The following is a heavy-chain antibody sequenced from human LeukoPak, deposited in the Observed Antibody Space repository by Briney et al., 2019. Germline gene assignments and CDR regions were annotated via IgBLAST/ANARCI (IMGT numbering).Heavy chain of an antibody. Sequence: GGSLRLSCAASGFTFSSYAMHWVRQAPGKGLEWVAVISYDGSNKYYADSVKGRFTISRDNSKNTLYLQMNSLRAEDTAVYYCARMGGYFDYWGQGTLVNVSS. J-gene: IGHJ4*02. CDR1: GFTFSSYA. V-gene: IGHV3-30*04. CDR3: ARMGGYFDY. CDR2: ISYDGSNK. D-gene: IGHD1-26*01.